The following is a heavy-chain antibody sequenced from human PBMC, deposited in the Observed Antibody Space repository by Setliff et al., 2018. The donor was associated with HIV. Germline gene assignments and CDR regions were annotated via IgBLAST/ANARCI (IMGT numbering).Heavy chain of an antibody. D-gene: IGHD1-26*01. Sequence: SETLSLTCTVSGGSISSHYWNWIRQPPGKGLEWIGYIYYSGSTYYNPSLKSRVTISADTSNNQFSLRLTSMTAADTAVYYCAKTSVGATGLYAFDIWGQGTMVTVSS. V-gene: IGHV4-59*04. CDR1: GGSISSHY. J-gene: IGHJ3*02. CDR2: IYYSGST. CDR3: AKTSVGATGLYAFDI.